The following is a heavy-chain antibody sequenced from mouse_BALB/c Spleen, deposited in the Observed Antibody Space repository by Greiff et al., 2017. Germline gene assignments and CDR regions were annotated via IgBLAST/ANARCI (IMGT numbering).Heavy chain of an antibody. V-gene: IGHV2-9*02. CDR2: IWAGGST. J-gene: IGHJ4*01. Sequence: QVQLQQSGPGLVAPSQSLSITCTVSGFSLTSYGVSWVRQPPGKGLEWLGVIWAGGSTNYNSALMSRLSISKDNSKSQVFLKMNSLQTDDTAMYYCARDRGRAYYGNHYAMDYWGQGTSVTVSS. CDR1: GFSLTSYG. CDR3: ARDRGRAYYGNHYAMDY. D-gene: IGHD2-10*01.